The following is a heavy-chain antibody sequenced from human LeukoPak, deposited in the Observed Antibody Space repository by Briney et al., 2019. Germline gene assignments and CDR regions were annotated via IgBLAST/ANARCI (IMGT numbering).Heavy chain of an antibody. CDR3: VRAAGALNF. J-gene: IGHJ4*02. CDR1: GFPFSHYW. D-gene: IGHD6-19*01. V-gene: IGHV3-7*04. Sequence: GGSLRLSCSASGFPFSHYWMTWVRQAPGKGLEWVANINQDESEKYYVDSVKGRFTISRDNARNSLYLQMNSPRAEDTAVYFCVRAAGALNFWGQGTLVTVSS. CDR2: INQDESEK.